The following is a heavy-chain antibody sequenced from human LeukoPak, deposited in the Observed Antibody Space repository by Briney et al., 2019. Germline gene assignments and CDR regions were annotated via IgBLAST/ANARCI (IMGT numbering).Heavy chain of an antibody. CDR2: ISSSSSTI. V-gene: IGHV3-48*01. CDR3: ARGDIVVVPAAMVTMVRGVFGRGPTHGVKYGMDV. J-gene: IGHJ6*02. D-gene: IGHD2-2*01. CDR1: GFTFSSYS. Sequence: PGGSLRLSCAASGFTFSSYSMNWVRQAPGKGLEWVSYISSSSSTIYYADSVKGRFTISRDNAKNSLYLQMNSLRAEDTAVYYCARGDIVVVPAAMVTMVRGVFGRGPTHGVKYGMDVWGQGTTVTVSS.